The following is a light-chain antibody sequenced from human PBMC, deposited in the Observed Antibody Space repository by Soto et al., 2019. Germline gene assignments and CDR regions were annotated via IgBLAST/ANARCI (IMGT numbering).Light chain of an antibody. J-gene: IGLJ1*01. CDR3: AAWDDSRSGHDV. V-gene: IGLV1-47*01. CDR1: SSNIGSNY. Sequence: QSVLTQPPSASGTPGQRVTISCSGSSSNIGSNYVYWYQQLPGTAPKLLIYRNNQRPSGVPVRFSGSKSGTSASLAISGLRSEAEADYYCAAWDDSRSGHDVFGTGTKLTVL. CDR2: RNN.